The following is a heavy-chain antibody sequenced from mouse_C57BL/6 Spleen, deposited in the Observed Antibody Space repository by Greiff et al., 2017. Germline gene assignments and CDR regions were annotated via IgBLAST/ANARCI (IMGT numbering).Heavy chain of an antibody. CDR3: ARGGNYGNYGAMDY. CDR1: GYTFTSYW. V-gene: IGHV1-52*01. D-gene: IGHD2-1*01. CDR2: IDPSDSET. J-gene: IGHJ4*01. Sequence: QFQLQQPGAELVRPGSSVKLSCKASGYTFTSYWMHWVKQRPIQGLEWIGNIDPSDSETHYNQKFKDKATLTVDKSSSTAYMQLSSLTSEDSAVYYCARGGNYGNYGAMDYWGQGTSVTVSS.